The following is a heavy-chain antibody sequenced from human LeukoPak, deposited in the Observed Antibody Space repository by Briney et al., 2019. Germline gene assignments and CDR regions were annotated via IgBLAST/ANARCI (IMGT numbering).Heavy chain of an antibody. CDR2: IRYDGSNK. CDR1: GFTFSSYG. CDR3: AKEKLVRRQGGGKDY. D-gene: IGHD3-10*01. Sequence: GGSLRLSCAASGFTFSSYGMHWVRQAPGKGLEWVAFIRYDGSNKYYADSVKGRFTISGDNSKNTLYLQMNSLRAEDTAVYYCAKEKLVRRQGGGKDYWGQGTLVTVSS. V-gene: IGHV3-30*02. J-gene: IGHJ4*02.